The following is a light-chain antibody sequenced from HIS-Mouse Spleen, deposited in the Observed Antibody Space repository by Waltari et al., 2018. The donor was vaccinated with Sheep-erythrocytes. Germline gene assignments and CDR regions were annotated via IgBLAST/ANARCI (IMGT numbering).Light chain of an antibody. Sequence: QSALTQPASVSGSPGQSITISCTGTSSDVGSYNLVSWYQQHPGKAPKLMIYEGSKRPSGGSNRLSGSKSGNTASLTISGLQAEDEADDYCCSYAGSSTPWVFGGGTKLTVL. CDR2: EGS. J-gene: IGLJ3*02. CDR3: CSYAGSSTPWV. V-gene: IGLV2-23*01. CDR1: SSDVGSYNL.